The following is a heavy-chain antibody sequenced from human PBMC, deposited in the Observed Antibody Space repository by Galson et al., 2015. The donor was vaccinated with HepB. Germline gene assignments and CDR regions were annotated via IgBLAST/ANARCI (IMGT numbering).Heavy chain of an antibody. V-gene: IGHV5-51*01. J-gene: IGHJ4*02. Sequence: QSGAEVKKPGESLKISCKGSGYSFTSYWIGWVRQMPGKGLEWMGIIYPGDSDTRYSPSFQGQVTISADKSISTAYLQWSSLKASDTAMYYCARHEGYCSSTRCSSMDYWGQGTLVTVSS. CDR3: ARHEGYCSSTRCSSMDY. CDR2: IYPGDSDT. CDR1: GYSFTSYW. D-gene: IGHD2-2*01.